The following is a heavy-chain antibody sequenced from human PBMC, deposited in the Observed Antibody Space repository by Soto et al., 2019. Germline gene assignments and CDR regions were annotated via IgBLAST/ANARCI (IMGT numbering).Heavy chain of an antibody. D-gene: IGHD3-16*02. CDR2: IIPLFGTT. CDR1: GGTFSTYS. J-gene: IGHJ5*02. V-gene: IGHV1-69*13. Sequence: SVEVSCKASGGTFSTYSINWVRQAPGQGLEWMGGIIPLFGTTNYAQKFKGRVTITADESTSTAYMELSSLRAEDAAVYYCARSSGGVFGIIIEGSNWLAPWGQGSLVTVSS. CDR3: ARSSGGVFGIIIEGSNWLAP.